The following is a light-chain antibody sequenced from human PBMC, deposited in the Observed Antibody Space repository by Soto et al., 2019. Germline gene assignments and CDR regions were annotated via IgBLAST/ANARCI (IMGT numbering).Light chain of an antibody. V-gene: IGKV1-5*01. Sequence: DIQMTQSPSTLSASVGDRVTIPCRASQTINNRLAWYQQKPGKAPKLLIYDVSTLESGVPLRFSGSGSGTEFTLTISSLQPDDFATYYCQQYNSHWKMFGQGTKVDIK. CDR3: QQYNSHWKM. CDR1: QTINNR. CDR2: DVS. J-gene: IGKJ1*01.